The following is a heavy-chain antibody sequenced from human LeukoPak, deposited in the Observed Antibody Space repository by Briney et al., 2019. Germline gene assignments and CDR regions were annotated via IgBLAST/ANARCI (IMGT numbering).Heavy chain of an antibody. Sequence: ASVKVSCKASGYSFINYGITWVRQAPGQGLEWMGWSSPYNGKTNYAQKFQGRVTMTTDTSTNTAYMELRSLRSDDTAVYYCARVGGNSREMDAFDIWGQGTMVTVSS. CDR3: ARVGGNSREMDAFDI. D-gene: IGHD4-23*01. CDR1: GYSFINYG. J-gene: IGHJ3*02. V-gene: IGHV1-18*01. CDR2: SSPYNGKT.